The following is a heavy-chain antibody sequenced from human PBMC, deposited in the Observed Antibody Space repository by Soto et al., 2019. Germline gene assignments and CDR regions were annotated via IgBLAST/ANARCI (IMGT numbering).Heavy chain of an antibody. Sequence: QVQLVESGGGVVQPGRSLRLSCTASGFTFSSYAMHWVRQAPGKGLEWVAVISYDGINKYYEDSVEGRFTISRDNSKNTLYLQMNSLKPEDTAMYYCARGPMTANGNVGYFDYWGQGTLVTVSS. CDR3: ARGPMTANGNVGYFDY. J-gene: IGHJ4*02. V-gene: IGHV3-30-3*01. D-gene: IGHD2-21*02. CDR1: GFTFSSYA. CDR2: ISYDGINK.